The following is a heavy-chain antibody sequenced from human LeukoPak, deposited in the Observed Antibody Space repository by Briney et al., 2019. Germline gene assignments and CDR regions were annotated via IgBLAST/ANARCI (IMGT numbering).Heavy chain of an antibody. CDR1: GFTFSGSA. Sequence: GGSLRLSCAASGFTFSGSAMHWVRQASGKGLEWVGRIRSKANSYATAYAASVKGRFTISGDDSKNTAYLQMDSLKTEDTAVYYCYWRYCSSTSCLLYGMDVWGQGTTATVSS. CDR3: YWRYCSSTSCLLYGMDV. V-gene: IGHV3-73*01. J-gene: IGHJ6*02. D-gene: IGHD2-2*01. CDR2: IRSKANSYAT.